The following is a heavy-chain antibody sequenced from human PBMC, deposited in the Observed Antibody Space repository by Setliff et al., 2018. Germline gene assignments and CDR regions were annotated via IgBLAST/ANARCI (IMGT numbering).Heavy chain of an antibody. V-gene: IGHV4-34*01. J-gene: IGHJ4*02. CDR1: GESFNTYY. D-gene: IGHD3-3*01. CDR2: IDHSGGA. Sequence: SETMSLTCAVYGESFNTYYWSWIRESPGKGLEWFGEIDHSGGANYNPSLKSRVTMSLDSSKNQFSLNLNSVTAAATAVYYCVKNPLTMPRGFFEYWGRGTLVTVSS. CDR3: VKNPLTMPRGFFEY.